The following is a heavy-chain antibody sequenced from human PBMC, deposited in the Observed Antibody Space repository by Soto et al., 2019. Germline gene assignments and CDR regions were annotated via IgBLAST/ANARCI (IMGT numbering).Heavy chain of an antibody. CDR3: ARREVYSSSWFGGFDY. CDR2: IYYSGST. Sequence: SETLSLTCTVSGGSISSSSYYWGWIRQPPGKGLEWIGSIYYSGSTYYNPSLKSRVTISVDTSKNQFSLKLSSVTAADTAVYYCARREVYSSSWFGGFDYWGQGTLVTVSS. D-gene: IGHD6-13*01. V-gene: IGHV4-39*01. CDR1: GGSISSSSYY. J-gene: IGHJ4*02.